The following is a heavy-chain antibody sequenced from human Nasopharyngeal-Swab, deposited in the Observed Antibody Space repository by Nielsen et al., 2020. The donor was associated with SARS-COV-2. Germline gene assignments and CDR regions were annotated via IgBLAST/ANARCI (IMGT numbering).Heavy chain of an antibody. Sequence: SETLSLTCTVSGDPISSNSYYWVWIRQSPGKGLEWIGSFSYSGTTYFNPSLKSRVTISVDTSKNQFSVKLSSVTAADTAVYYCASYYYDSSDYSYWFDPWGQGTLVTVSS. CDR2: FSYSGTT. V-gene: IGHV4-39*01. D-gene: IGHD3-22*01. J-gene: IGHJ5*02. CDR1: GDPISSNSYY. CDR3: ASYYYDSSDYSYWFDP.